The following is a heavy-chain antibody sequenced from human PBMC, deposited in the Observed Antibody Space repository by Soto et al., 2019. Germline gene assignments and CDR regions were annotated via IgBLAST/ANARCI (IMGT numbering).Heavy chain of an antibody. J-gene: IGHJ2*01. Sequence: GGSLRLSCAASGFPFSSYDMHWVRPATGKGLEWVSAIGTAGDTYYPGSVKGRFTISRENAKNSLYLQMNSLRAEDTAVYYCARDLERFDSSGYYPSGWYFDLWGRGTLVTVSS. V-gene: IGHV3-13*01. D-gene: IGHD3-22*01. CDR1: GFPFSSYD. CDR3: ARDLERFDSSGYYPSGWYFDL. CDR2: IGTAGDT.